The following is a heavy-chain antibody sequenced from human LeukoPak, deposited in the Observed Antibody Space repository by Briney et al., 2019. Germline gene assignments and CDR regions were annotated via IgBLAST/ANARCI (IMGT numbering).Heavy chain of an antibody. J-gene: IGHJ4*02. CDR3: ARVQGGGYRTADY. Sequence: GGSLRLSCAAPGFTSSSYSMNWVRQAPGKGLGWVGVLLENGSNQYYADSLKSPFTLSRDNSPKTRFLQMNSRRGEGTAMYYCARVQGGGYRTADYWGQGTLVTVSS. CDR1: GFTSSSYS. V-gene: IGHV3-30*05. D-gene: IGHD6-19*01. CDR2: LLENGSNQ.